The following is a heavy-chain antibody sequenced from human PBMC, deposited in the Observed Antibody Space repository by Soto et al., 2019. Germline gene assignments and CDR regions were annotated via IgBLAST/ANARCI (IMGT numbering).Heavy chain of an antibody. V-gene: IGHV4-59*08. CDR3: ARHDSMGATENFEY. CDR2: IYYSGST. Sequence: PSETLSLTCTASGGSITSYYWSWIRQPPGKGLEWIGYIYYSGSTNYNPSLKSRVTISVDTSKNQFSLKLSSVTAADTAVYYCARHDSMGATENFEYWGQGTLVTVS. D-gene: IGHD1-26*01. CDR1: GGSITSYY. J-gene: IGHJ4*02.